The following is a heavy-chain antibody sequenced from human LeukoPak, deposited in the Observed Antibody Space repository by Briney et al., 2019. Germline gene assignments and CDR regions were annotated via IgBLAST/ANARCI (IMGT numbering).Heavy chain of an antibody. CDR2: INYSGRT. Sequence: SGTLSLTCTVSGGSISSSSYYWGWIRQPPGKGLEWIASINYSGRTYYNPSLKSRVTISVDTSKNQFSLKLTSMTAADTAVYYCARHPDLDYWGQGILVTVSS. J-gene: IGHJ4*02. V-gene: IGHV4-39*01. CDR1: GGSISSSSYY. CDR3: ARHPDLDY.